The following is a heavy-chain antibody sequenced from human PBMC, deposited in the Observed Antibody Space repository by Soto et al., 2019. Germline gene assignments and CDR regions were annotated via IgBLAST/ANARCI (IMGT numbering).Heavy chain of an antibody. J-gene: IGHJ5*02. CDR2: ISGSGGST. Sequence: GSLRLSCAASGFTFSSYDMHWVRQATGKGLEWVSAISGSGGSTYYADSVKGRFTISRDNSKNTLYLQMNSLRAEDTAVYYCAKVEGIAAAGTSWFDPWGQGTLVTVSS. CDR1: GFTFSSYD. D-gene: IGHD6-13*01. CDR3: AKVEGIAAAGTSWFDP. V-gene: IGHV3-23*01.